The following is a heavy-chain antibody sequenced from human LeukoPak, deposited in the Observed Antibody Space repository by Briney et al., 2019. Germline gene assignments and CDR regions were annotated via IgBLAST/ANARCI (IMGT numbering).Heavy chain of an antibody. V-gene: IGHV3-7*01. CDR1: GFTFSSYW. Sequence: PGGSLRLSCAASGFTFSSYWMSWVRQAPGKGLEWVANIKQDGSEKYYVDSVKGRFTISRDNAKNSLYLQMNSLRAEDTAVYYCAGDDDPRYCSSTSCPGYAFDIWGQGTMVTVSS. CDR3: AGDDDPRYCSSTSCPGYAFDI. CDR2: IKQDGSEK. J-gene: IGHJ3*02. D-gene: IGHD2-2*01.